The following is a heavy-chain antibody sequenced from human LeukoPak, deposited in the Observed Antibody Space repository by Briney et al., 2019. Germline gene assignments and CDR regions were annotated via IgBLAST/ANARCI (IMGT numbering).Heavy chain of an antibody. CDR1: GFTFSSYW. CDR3: AXTQHDYGDYRNWFDP. D-gene: IGHD4-17*01. Sequence: GGSLRLSCAASGFTFSSYWMSWVRQAPGKGLEWVANIKQDGSEKYYVDSVKGRFTISRDNAKNSLYLQMNSLRAEDTAVYYCAXTQHDYGDYRNWFDPWGQGTLVTVSS. J-gene: IGHJ5*02. CDR2: IKQDGSEK. V-gene: IGHV3-7*01.